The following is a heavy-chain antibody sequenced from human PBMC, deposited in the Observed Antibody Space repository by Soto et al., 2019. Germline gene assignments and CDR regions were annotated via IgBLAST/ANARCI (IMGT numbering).Heavy chain of an antibody. D-gene: IGHD5-18*01. Sequence: GGSLRLSCAASGFTFSSYSMNWVRQAPGKGLEWVSSISSSSSYIYYADSVKGRFTISRDNAKNSLYLQMNSLRAEDTAVYYCARDSTQLWLTDYYYGMDVWGQGTTVTVPS. J-gene: IGHJ6*02. CDR3: ARDSTQLWLTDYYYGMDV. V-gene: IGHV3-21*01. CDR2: ISSSSSYI. CDR1: GFTFSSYS.